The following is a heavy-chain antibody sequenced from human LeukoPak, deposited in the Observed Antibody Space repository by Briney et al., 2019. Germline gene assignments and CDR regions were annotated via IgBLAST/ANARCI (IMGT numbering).Heavy chain of an antibody. CDR3: ARSRYCSSTSCYWGHDAFDI. V-gene: IGHV4-34*01. CDR2: IYYSGST. J-gene: IGHJ3*02. D-gene: IGHD2-2*01. Sequence: SETLSLTCAVYGGSFSGYYWSWIRQPPGKGLEWIGSIYYSGSTYYNPSLKSRVTISVDTSKNQFSLKLSSVTAADTAVYYCARSRYCSSTSCYWGHDAFDIWGQGTMVTVSS. CDR1: GGSFSGYY.